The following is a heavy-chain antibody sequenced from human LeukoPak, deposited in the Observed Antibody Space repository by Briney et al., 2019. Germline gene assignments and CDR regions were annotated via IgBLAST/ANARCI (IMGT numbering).Heavy chain of an antibody. CDR1: GFTVSSSF. D-gene: IGHD6-19*01. J-gene: IGHJ4*02. Sequence: GGSLRLSCVASGFTVSSSFMNWVRQAPGKGLEWVSVIYGGGSTYYADSVKGRFTISRDTPKNTLYLQMNSLRVEDTAVYYCASWPVGWYGEDSWGQGTLVTVSS. V-gene: IGHV3-53*01. CDR2: IYGGGST. CDR3: ASWPVGWYGEDS.